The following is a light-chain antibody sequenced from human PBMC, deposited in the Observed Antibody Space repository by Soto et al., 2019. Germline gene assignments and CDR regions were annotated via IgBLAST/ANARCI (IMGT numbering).Light chain of an antibody. CDR2: EVS. V-gene: IGLV2-8*01. Sequence: QSVLTQPPSVSGSPGQSVTISCTGTSSDVGGYNYVSWYQQHPGKAPKLMIYEVSKRPSGVPDRFSGSKSGNTASLTVSGLQAEDEADYYCSSYAGSNTDVFGGGTKLTVL. CDR3: SSYAGSNTDV. CDR1: SSDVGGYNY. J-gene: IGLJ2*01.